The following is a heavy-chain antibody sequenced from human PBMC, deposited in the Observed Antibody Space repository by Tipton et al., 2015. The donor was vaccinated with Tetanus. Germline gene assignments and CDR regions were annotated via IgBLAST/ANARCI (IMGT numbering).Heavy chain of an antibody. D-gene: IGHD6-6*01. V-gene: IGHV4-39*01. CDR2: IYYSGST. CDR1: GGSISSSSYY. Sequence: TLSLTRTVSGGSISSSSYYWGWIRQPPGKGLEWIGSIYYSGSTYYNPSLKSRLTISVDTSKNQFSLKLSSVTAADTAVYYCARHVEQLVPYYYYYMDVWGEGTTVTVSS. CDR3: ARHVEQLVPYYYYYMDV. J-gene: IGHJ6*03.